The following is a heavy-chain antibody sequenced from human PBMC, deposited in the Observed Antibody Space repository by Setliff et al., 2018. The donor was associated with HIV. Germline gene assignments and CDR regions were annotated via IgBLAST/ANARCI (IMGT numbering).Heavy chain of an antibody. Sequence: QAGGSLRLSCAASGFTLIDHWMHWVRQVPGKGLVWVSRINSDGTITNYADFVKGRFTMSRDSAKNTLYLQMNSLRVEDTAVYYCVKWNYPNSWGQGTLVTVSS. CDR1: GFTLIDHW. CDR2: INSDGTIT. CDR3: VKWNYPNS. D-gene: IGHD1-7*01. J-gene: IGHJ4*02. V-gene: IGHV3-74*01.